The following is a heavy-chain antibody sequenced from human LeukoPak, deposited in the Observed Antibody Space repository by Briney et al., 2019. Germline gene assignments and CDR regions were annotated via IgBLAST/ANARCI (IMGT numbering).Heavy chain of an antibody. V-gene: IGHV1-18*01. CDR3: ARVPAAMPEGP. CDR2: ISAYNGNT. CDR1: GYTFTSYG. Sequence: ASVKVSCKASGYTFTSYGISWVRQAPGQGLEWMGWISAYNGNTNYAQKLQGRVTMTTDTSTSTAYMELRGLRSDDPAVYYCARVPAAMPEGPWGQGTQVTVSS. J-gene: IGHJ5*02. D-gene: IGHD2-2*01.